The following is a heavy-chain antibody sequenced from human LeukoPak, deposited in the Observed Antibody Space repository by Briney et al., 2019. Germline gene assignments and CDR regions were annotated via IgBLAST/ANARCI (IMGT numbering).Heavy chain of an antibody. CDR2: IHPDEIIT. D-gene: IGHD4/OR15-4a*01. V-gene: IGHV3-74*01. CDR1: EFTFSNYW. Sequence: PGGSLRLSCAASEFTFSNYWIHWVRQAPGKGLEWVSRIHPDEIITYYADSVKGRFTISRDNAKNTVYLQMNSLRAEDSAVYYCATDTQPAIATMVTTFPNDIWGQGTMVTVSS. CDR3: ATDTQPAIATMVTTFPNDI. J-gene: IGHJ3*02.